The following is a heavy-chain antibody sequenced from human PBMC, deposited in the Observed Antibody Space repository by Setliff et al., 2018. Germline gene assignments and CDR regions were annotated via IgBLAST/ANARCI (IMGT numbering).Heavy chain of an antibody. Sequence: GASVKVSCKASGYTFTTYAMGWMRQAPGQGLAWMGWTSAYAQKLQGRVTMTTDTPTSTAYMELRGLISDDTAVYYCAREGVDSRSSTDYRYYMDVWGKGTTVTVSS. CDR2: TSAY. V-gene: IGHV1-18*01. CDR3: AREGVDSRSSTDYRYYMDV. CDR1: GYTFTTYA. D-gene: IGHD3-22*01. J-gene: IGHJ6*03.